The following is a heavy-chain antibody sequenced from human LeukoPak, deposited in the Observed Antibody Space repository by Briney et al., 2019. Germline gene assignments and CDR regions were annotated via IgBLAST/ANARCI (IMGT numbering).Heavy chain of an antibody. V-gene: IGHV3-53*01. CDR1: GFTVISNY. Sequence: GSLRLSCAASGFTVISNYMSWVRQAPGKGLEWVSVIYSGGSSTYYADSVKGRFTISRDNSKNTLYLQMNSLRAEDTAVYYCARVESGYYDSFDIWGQGTMVIVSS. CDR3: ARVESGYYDSFDI. J-gene: IGHJ3*02. D-gene: IGHD3-22*01. CDR2: IYSGGSST.